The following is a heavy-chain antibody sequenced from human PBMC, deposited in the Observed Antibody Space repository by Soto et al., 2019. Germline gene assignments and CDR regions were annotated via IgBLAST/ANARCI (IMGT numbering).Heavy chain of an antibody. D-gene: IGHD6-19*01. Sequence: EVQLVESGGGLVQPGRSLRLSCAASGFTFDDYAMHWVRQAPGKGLEWVSGISWNSGSIGYADPVKGRFTISRDNAKNTLYLQLHSLSAEDTDLYYCAKDNRAVTYYYYDMDVWGQGSTVTASS. J-gene: IGHJ6*02. CDR1: GFTFDDYA. V-gene: IGHV3-9*01. CDR2: ISWNSGSI. CDR3: AKDNRAVTYYYYDMDV.